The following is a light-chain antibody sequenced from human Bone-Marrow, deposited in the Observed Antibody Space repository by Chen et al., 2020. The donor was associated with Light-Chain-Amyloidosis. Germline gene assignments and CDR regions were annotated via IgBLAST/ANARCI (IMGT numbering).Light chain of an antibody. CDR3: QLWDTSTGMV. CDR1: NIGSRH. Sequence: YVVTQPSSVSVAPGQTATITCTGDNIGSRHVHWYRRFPGQAPALVVYDDADRPSGILDRFSGSTSGNTATLAIRGVEAGDEAEYYCQLWDTSTGMVFGGGTKVTVL. J-gene: IGLJ2*01. V-gene: IGLV3-21*02. CDR2: DDA.